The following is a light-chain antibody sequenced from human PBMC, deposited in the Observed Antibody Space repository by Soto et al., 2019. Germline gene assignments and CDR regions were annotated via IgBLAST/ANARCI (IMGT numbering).Light chain of an antibody. V-gene: IGKV3-20*01. J-gene: IGKJ1*01. Sequence: EIVLTQSPGTLSLSPGERATLSCRASQSVSSSHLAWYQQKPGQAPRLLIYGASSRATGIPDRFSGSGSGTDFILIISRLEPEDFAVYYCQQYDSSPRTFGQGTKVDIK. CDR1: QSVSSSH. CDR2: GAS. CDR3: QQYDSSPRT.